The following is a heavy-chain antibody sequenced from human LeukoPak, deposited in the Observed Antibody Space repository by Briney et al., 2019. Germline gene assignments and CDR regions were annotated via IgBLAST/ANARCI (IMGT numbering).Heavy chain of an antibody. CDR1: GGSISSSRYY. CDR3: TQEPHYYDSSGYHY. CDR2: IYYSGIT. Sequence: SETLSLICTVPGGSISSSRYYWGWIRQSPGTVLEWIGSIYYSGITYNNPSLKSRVTMSVDTSKNQFSLKLSSVTAADTAVYYCTQEPHYYDSSGYHYWGQGTLVTVSS. D-gene: IGHD3-22*01. V-gene: IGHV4-39*01. J-gene: IGHJ4*02.